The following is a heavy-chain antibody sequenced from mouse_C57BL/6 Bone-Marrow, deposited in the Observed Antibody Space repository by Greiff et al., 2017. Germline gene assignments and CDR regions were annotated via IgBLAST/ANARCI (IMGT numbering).Heavy chain of an antibody. CDR1: GFTFSSYT. D-gene: IGHD1-1*01. CDR3: SRQVTTVLATRYFDV. J-gene: IGHJ1*03. CDR2: ISGGGGNT. V-gene: IGHV5-9*01. Sequence: DVQLQESGGGLVKPGGSLKLSCAASGFTFSSYTMSWVRQTPEKRLQWVAAISGGGGNTYYPDSVKGRFTISRDNDKNILYLQMGSLRSEDTALYYCSRQVTTVLATRYFDVWGTGTTVTVSS.